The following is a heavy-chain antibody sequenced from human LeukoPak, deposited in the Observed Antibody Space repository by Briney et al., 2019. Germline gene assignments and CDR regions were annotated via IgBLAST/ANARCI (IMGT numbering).Heavy chain of an antibody. CDR2: IKSDGSST. D-gene: IGHD3-16*01. V-gene: IGHV3-74*01. Sequence: GGSLNLSCAASESTFSSYWMNWVRQAPGKGLVWVSRIKSDGSSTSYADSVKGRFTISRDNAKNTLYLQMNSLRAEDTAVYYCARVGSYGSPSDYWGQGTLVTVSS. J-gene: IGHJ4*02. CDR1: ESTFSSYW. CDR3: ARVGSYGSPSDY.